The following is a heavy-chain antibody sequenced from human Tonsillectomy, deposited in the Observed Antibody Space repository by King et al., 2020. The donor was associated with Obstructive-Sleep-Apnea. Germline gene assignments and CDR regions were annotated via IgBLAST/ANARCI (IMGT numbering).Heavy chain of an antibody. J-gene: IGHJ3*02. CDR2: ISSRSSYI. D-gene: IGHD3-22*01. Sequence: QLVQSGGGLVKPGGSLRLSCAASGFTFSSYTMNWVRQAPGKGLEWVSSISSRSSYIYYADSVKGRFTSSRDNVKNSLYLQMNSLRAEDTAVYYCARDRNYDSSDPFDIWGQGTMVTVSS. CDR1: GFTFSSYT. CDR3: ARDRNYDSSDPFDI. V-gene: IGHV3-21*01.